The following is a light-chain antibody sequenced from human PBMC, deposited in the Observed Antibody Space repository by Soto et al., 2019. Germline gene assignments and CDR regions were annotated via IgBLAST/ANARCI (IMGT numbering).Light chain of an antibody. Sequence: DIQMTQSPSFLSASVGDKVTITCRATERVSKWLAWYQEKPGNPPRPLIYDASTLESGVPSRFSGSGSGTEFTLTISSLQADDFAIYYCQQYNSYSWTFGRGTKVDIK. J-gene: IGKJ1*01. CDR2: DAS. V-gene: IGKV1-5*01. CDR3: QQYNSYSWT. CDR1: ERVSKW.